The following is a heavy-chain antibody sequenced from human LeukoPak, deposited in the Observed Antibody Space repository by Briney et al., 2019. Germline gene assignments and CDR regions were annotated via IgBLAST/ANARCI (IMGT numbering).Heavy chain of an antibody. V-gene: IGHV1-8*01. D-gene: IGHD6-19*01. Sequence: ASVKVSCKASGYTFTSYDINWVRQATGQGLEGMGWMNPNSGNTGYAQKFQGRVTMTRNTSISTAYMELSSLRSEDTAVYYCASSWLAVAGKRAFEDWGQGTLVTVSS. CDR3: ASSWLAVAGKRAFED. J-gene: IGHJ4*02. CDR1: GYTFTSYD. CDR2: MNPNSGNT.